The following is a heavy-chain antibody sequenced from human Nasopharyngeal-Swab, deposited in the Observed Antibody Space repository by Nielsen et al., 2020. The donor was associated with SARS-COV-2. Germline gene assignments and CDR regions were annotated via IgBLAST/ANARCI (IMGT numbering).Heavy chain of an antibody. Sequence: GESLKISCTTSGFNFGYHAINWFRQAPGKGLEWVGFIRSKTYGVTTEYAASVKGRFTISRDDSKSIAYLQMNSLKTEDTAIYYCSRPRGGYYGARGENWGQGTLVTVSS. CDR1: GFNFGYHA. V-gene: IGHV3-49*03. J-gene: IGHJ4*02. CDR3: SRPRGGYYGARGEN. CDR2: IRSKTYGVTT. D-gene: IGHD3-22*01.